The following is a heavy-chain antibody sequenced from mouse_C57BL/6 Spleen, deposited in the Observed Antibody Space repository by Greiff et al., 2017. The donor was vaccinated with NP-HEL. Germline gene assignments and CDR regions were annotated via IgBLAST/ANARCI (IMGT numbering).Heavy chain of an antibody. J-gene: IGHJ2*01. CDR1: GFTFSSYA. V-gene: IGHV5-4*01. CDR3: ASYGNQEGYLDY. D-gene: IGHD2-1*01. CDR2: ISDGGSYT. Sequence: EVQLVESGGGLVKPGGSLKLSCAASGFTFSSYAMSWVRQTPETRLEWVATISDGGSYTYYPDNVKGRFTISRDNAKNNLYLQMSHLKAEDTAMYYCASYGNQEGYLDYWDQGTTLTVSS.